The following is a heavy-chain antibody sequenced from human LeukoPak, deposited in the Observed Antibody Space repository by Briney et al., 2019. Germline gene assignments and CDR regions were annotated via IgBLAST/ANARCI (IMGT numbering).Heavy chain of an antibody. CDR3: ARGYQLLWRGFDY. Sequence: PSQTLSLTCTVSGGSISSGGYYWSWIRQHPGKGLEWIGYIYYSGSTYYNPSLKSRVTISVDTSKNQFSLKLSSVTAADTAVYYCARGYQLLWRGFDYWGQGTLVTVSS. CDR1: GGSISSGGYY. CDR2: IYYSGST. D-gene: IGHD2-2*01. J-gene: IGHJ4*02. V-gene: IGHV4-31*03.